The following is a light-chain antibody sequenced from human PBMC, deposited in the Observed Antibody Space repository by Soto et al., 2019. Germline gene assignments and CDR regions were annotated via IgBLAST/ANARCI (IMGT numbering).Light chain of an antibody. V-gene: IGKV3-20*01. J-gene: IGKJ1*01. CDR1: QSVSNY. Sequence: EIVLTQSPGTLSLSPGERATLSCRASQSVSNYVAWYQQKSGQPPRLLIYGASSRASGIPDRFSGSGSGTDFTLTISRLEPEDFAVYYCQQYGSSPPWTFGQGTKVDIK. CDR2: GAS. CDR3: QQYGSSPPWT.